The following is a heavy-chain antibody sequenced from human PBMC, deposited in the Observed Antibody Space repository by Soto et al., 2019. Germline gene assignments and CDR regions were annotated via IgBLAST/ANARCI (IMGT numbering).Heavy chain of an antibody. CDR3: ARSDYDSSGYYYGYYFDY. Sequence: ASVKVSCKASGYTFTGYYMHWVRQAPGQGLEWMGWINPNSGGTNYAQKFQGWVTMTRDTSISTAYMELSRLRSDDTAVYYCARSDYDSSGYYYGYYFDYWGQGTLVTVSS. V-gene: IGHV1-2*04. CDR2: INPNSGGT. J-gene: IGHJ4*02. D-gene: IGHD3-22*01. CDR1: GYTFTGYY.